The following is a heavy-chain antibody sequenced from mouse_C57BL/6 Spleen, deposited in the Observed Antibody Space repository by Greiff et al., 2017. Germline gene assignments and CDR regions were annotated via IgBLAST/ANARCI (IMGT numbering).Heavy chain of an antibody. CDR1: GYTFTSYW. CDR3: ARDYDYDGSGFAY. CDR2: IYPSDSET. J-gene: IGHJ3*01. D-gene: IGHD2-4*01. Sequence: VQLQQPGAELVRPGSSVKLSCKASGYTFTSYWMDWVKQRPGQGLEWIGNIYPSDSETHYNQKFKDKATLTVDKSSSTAYMQLSSLTSEDSAVYYCARDYDYDGSGFAYWGQGTLVTVSA. V-gene: IGHV1-61*01.